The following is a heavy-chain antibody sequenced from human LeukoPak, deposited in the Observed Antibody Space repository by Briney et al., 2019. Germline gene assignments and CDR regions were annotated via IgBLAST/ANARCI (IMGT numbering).Heavy chain of an antibody. CDR3: ARGDSGYDRFDY. Sequence: SETLSLTCTVSGGSISSYYWSWIRQPPGKGLEWIGYIYYSGSTNYNPSLKSRVTMSVDTSKNQFSLKLSSVTAADTAVYYCARGDSGYDRFDYWGQGTLVAVSS. V-gene: IGHV4-59*01. CDR1: GGSISSYY. J-gene: IGHJ4*02. D-gene: IGHD5-12*01. CDR2: IYYSGST.